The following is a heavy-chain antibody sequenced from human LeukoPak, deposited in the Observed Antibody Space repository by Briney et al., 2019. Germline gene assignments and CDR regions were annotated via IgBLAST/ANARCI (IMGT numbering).Heavy chain of an antibody. V-gene: IGHV3-21*01. D-gene: IGHD1-26*01. CDR3: ARATYSGSFYPGA. CDR1: GFTFSSYN. Sequence: KPGGSLRLSCAASGFTFSSYNMNWVRQAPGKGLEWVSSISSSSSYIYYADSVKGRFTISRDNAKNSLYLQMNSLRAEDTAVYYCARATYSGSFYPGAWGQGTLVTVSS. CDR2: ISSSSSYI. J-gene: IGHJ5*02.